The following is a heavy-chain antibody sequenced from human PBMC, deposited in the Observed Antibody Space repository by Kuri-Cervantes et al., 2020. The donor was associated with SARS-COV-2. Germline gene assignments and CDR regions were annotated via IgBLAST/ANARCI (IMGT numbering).Heavy chain of an antibody. CDR1: GFTFSSYS. J-gene: IGHJ4*02. Sequence: GGSLRLSCAASGFTFSSYSMNWVRQAPGKGLEWVSSISSSSSYIYYADSVKGRFTISRDNAKNSLYLQMNSLRAEDTAVYYCGRVSWIQLWHRYSDSWGQGTLVTVSS. D-gene: IGHD5-18*01. CDR3: GRVSWIQLWHRYSDS. CDR2: ISSSSSYI. V-gene: IGHV3-21*04.